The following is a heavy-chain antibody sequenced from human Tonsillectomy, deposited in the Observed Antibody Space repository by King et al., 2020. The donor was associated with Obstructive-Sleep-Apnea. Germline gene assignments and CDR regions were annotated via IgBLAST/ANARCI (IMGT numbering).Heavy chain of an antibody. CDR3: ARDYCSSTSCYGFDP. CDR2: INPSGGST. Sequence: VQLVESGAEVKRPGASVKVSCKASGYSFTSYYMHWVRQAPGQGPEWMGIINPSGGSTSYAQKFQGRVTMTRDTSTGTVYMELSSLTSEDTAVYYCARDYCSSTSCYGFDPWGQGTLVTVSS. CDR1: GYSFTSYY. V-gene: IGHV1-46*01. J-gene: IGHJ5*02. D-gene: IGHD2-2*01.